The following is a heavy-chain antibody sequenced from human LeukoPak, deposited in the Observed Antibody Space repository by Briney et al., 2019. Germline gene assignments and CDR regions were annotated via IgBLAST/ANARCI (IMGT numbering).Heavy chain of an antibody. CDR3: ASTFYGDSPPY. Sequence: GGSLRLSCAASGFTVSSNYMSWVRQAPGKGPEWVSVIYSGGSTYYADSVKGRFTISRDNSKNTLYLQMNSLRAEDTAMYYCASTFYGDSPPYWGQGTLVTVSS. CDR2: IYSGGST. D-gene: IGHD4-17*01. CDR1: GFTVSSNY. V-gene: IGHV3-66*01. J-gene: IGHJ4*02.